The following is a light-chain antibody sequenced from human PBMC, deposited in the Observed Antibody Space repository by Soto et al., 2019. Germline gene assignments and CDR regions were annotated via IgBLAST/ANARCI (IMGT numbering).Light chain of an antibody. J-gene: IGLJ1*01. CDR2: DDS. V-gene: IGLV3-21*02. CDR1: NIGSYT. CDR3: QVWDSRRDHYD. Sequence: SYELAQQPSVSVAPGQTAWITCGGNNIGSYTVHWYQQRPGQAPVLVVYDDSDRPSGIPERFSGSKSGNTATLTISRVEAGDEADYYCQVWDSRRDHYDFGTGTKGTFL.